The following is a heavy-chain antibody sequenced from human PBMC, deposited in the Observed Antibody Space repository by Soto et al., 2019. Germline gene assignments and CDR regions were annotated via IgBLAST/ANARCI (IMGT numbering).Heavy chain of an antibody. CDR2: IYYSVST. Sequence: PSETLSLTCTVSGGSISSSSHYWGWIRHPPGKGLEWIGSIYYSVSTYYNPSLKSRVTISVDTSKNHFSLKLSSVTAADTAVYYCARPSSGYYYGRYYCDYWGKGNLVNVSA. CDR1: GGSISSSSHY. D-gene: IGHD3-22*01. CDR3: ARPSSGYYYGRYYCDY. V-gene: IGHV4-39*01. J-gene: IGHJ4*02.